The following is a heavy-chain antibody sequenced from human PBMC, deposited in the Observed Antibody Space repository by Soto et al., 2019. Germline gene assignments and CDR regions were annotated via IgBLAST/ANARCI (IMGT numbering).Heavy chain of an antibody. V-gene: IGHV4-59*01. CDR1: CGSISPYY. J-gene: IGHJ4*02. CDR2: IHYSGST. CDR3: ARENSLSSWFDY. Sequence: SETLSLTCTVTCGSISPYYWSWIRQPPGKGLEWIGYIHYSGSTNYNPSLKSRVTISVDTSKNQFSLKLSSVTAADTAVYYCARENSLSSWFDYWGQGTPVTVSS. D-gene: IGHD6-13*01.